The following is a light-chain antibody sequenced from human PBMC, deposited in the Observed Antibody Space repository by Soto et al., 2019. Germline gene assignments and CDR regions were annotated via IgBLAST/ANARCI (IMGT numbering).Light chain of an antibody. V-gene: IGLV1-51*01. CDR2: YND. CDR1: SSNIGNHY. J-gene: IGLJ2*01. CDR3: GTWYSSLSAVV. Sequence: QSVLTQPPSASAAPGQKVTISFSGTSSNIGNHYVASYQQLPPAAPNILIYYNDKRPSAIPDRFSASKSGTSATLLIAGLQTGDDDDYYCGTWYSSLSAVVFGGGTQVTVL.